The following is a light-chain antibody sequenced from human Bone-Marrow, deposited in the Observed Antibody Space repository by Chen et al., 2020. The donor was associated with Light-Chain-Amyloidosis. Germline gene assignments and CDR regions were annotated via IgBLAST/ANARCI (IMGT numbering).Light chain of an antibody. V-gene: IGLV3-25*03. CDR3: QSADSSVTYEVI. CDR2: RDT. J-gene: IGLJ2*01. Sequence: SYELTQPPSVSVSPGQTARSTCSGDVLPTKYAYWYQQKPGQAPVRVIHRDTERPSGISERFSGSSSGTTATLTISGVQAEDEADYHCQSADSSVTYEVIFGGGTKLTVL. CDR1: VLPTKY.